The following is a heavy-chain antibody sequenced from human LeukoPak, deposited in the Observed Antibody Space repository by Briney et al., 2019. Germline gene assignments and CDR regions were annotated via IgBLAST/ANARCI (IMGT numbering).Heavy chain of an antibody. V-gene: IGHV4-59*01. D-gene: IGHD3-10*01. CDR3: ARDMSGYYGSGSYYTLPFGY. CDR2: IYYSGST. CDR1: GGSISSYY. Sequence: SETLSLTCTVSGGSISSYYWSWIRQPPGKGLEWIGYIYYSGSTNYNPSLKSRVTISVDTSKNQFSLKLSSVSAADTAVYYCARDMSGYYGSGSYYTLPFGYWGQGTLVTVSS. J-gene: IGHJ4*02.